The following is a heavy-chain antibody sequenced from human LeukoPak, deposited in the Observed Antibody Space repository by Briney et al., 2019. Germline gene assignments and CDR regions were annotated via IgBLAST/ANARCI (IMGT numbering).Heavy chain of an antibody. CDR3: ARDFGMATTCLDY. V-gene: IGHV1-2*02. CDR1: GYTFTGYY. J-gene: IGHJ4*02. CDR2: INPNSGGT. Sequence: GASVKVSCKASGYTFTGYYMHWVRQAPGQGLEWMGWINPNSGGTNYAQKFQGGVTMTRDTSISTAYMELSRLRSDDTAVYYCARDFGMATTCLDYWGQGTLVTVSS. D-gene: IGHD5-24*01.